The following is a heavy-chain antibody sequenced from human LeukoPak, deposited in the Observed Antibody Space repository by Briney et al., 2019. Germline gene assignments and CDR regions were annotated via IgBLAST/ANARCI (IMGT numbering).Heavy chain of an antibody. CDR2: ISNNGGYT. V-gene: IGHV3-23*01. CDR3: AKEMGDGYNADS. D-gene: IGHD5-24*01. CDR1: GFTFSSSA. J-gene: IGHJ4*02. Sequence: PGGSLRLSCAASGFTFSSSAMSWVRQAPGKGLEWVSAISNNGGYTYYADSVQGRFTISRDNSKSTLCLQMNSLRAEDTAVYYCAKEMGDGYNADSWGQGTLVTVSS.